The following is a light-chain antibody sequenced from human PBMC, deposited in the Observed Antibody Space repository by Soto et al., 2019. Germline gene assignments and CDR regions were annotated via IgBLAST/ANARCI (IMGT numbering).Light chain of an antibody. CDR2: GNS. J-gene: IGLJ2*01. CDR3: QSYDSSLSGVV. Sequence: QSVLTQPPSVYGAPGQRVTISCTGSSSNIGAGYDVHWYQQLPGTAPKVLIYGNSNRPSGVPDRFSGSKSGTSASLAITGLQTEDEADYYCQSYDSSLSGVVFGGVTKLTFL. CDR1: SSNIGAGYD. V-gene: IGLV1-40*01.